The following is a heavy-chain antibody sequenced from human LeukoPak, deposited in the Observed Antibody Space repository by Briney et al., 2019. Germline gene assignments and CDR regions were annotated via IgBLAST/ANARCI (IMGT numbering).Heavy chain of an antibody. J-gene: IGHJ6*03. V-gene: IGHV4-59*08. Sequence: LSETLSLTCTVSGASMNRYYWSWIRQPPGKGLEWIGYIHYGGNTNYSPSLKSRLTISVDRSNNPFSLSLTSVTAADTAVYYCARRSDLRSGFRSDYYYMDVWGNGTTVIVSS. CDR2: IHYGGNT. D-gene: IGHD3-3*01. CDR1: GASMNRYY. CDR3: ARRSDLRSGFRSDYYYMDV.